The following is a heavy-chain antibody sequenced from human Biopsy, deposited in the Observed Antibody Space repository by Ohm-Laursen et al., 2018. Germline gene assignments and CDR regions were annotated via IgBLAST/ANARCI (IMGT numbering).Heavy chain of an antibody. D-gene: IGHD4-23*01. J-gene: IGHJ6*02. CDR3: ARDSGILNCGNFKYYHYYGMDV. CDR2: IYYSVMT. Sequence: ETLSLTCSVSGDSVTKYYWSWIRQPPGKGLEWIGHIYYSVMTNYNPSLQSRVTISVDTSRNQVSLTLRSVTAADTAVYYCARDSGILNCGNFKYYHYYGMDVWGQGTKVTVSS. V-gene: IGHV4-59*02. CDR1: GDSVTKYY.